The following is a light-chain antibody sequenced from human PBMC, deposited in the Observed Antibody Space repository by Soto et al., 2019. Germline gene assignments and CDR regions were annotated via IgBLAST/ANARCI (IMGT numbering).Light chain of an antibody. CDR3: QQSYSVSPIT. V-gene: IGKV1-39*01. CDR2: AAS. Sequence: DIQMTQSPSSLSASVGDRVTLTCRASETISTFLNWYQHKPGRAPKLLIYAASRLQSGVPSRFSGSGSGTDFTLTINGLQPEDFASYYCQQSYSVSPITFGQGTRLEI. J-gene: IGKJ5*01. CDR1: ETISTF.